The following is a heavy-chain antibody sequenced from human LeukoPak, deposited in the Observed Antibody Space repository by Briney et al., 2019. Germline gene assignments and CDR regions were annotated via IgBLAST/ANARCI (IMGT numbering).Heavy chain of an antibody. Sequence: PGGSLRLSCAASGFTFSSYGMSWVRQAPGKGLEWVSAISGSGSSTYYAASVKGRFTISRDNSKNTLYLQMNSLRAEDTAVYYCARLQQFYGSGWYYYYYMDVWGKGTTVTVSS. D-gene: IGHD3-10*01. CDR3: ARLQQFYGSGWYYYYYMDV. J-gene: IGHJ6*03. CDR1: GFTFSSYG. V-gene: IGHV3-23*01. CDR2: ISGSGSST.